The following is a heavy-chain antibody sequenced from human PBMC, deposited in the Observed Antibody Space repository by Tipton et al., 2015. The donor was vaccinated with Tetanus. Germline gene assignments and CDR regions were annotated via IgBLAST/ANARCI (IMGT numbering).Heavy chain of an antibody. CDR2: IYINGRN. Sequence: TLSLTCTVSGDSISSNYWSWIRQPAGKGPEWIGRIYINGRNNYNPSLKSRVTMSIDTSKNQFSLNLRSVTAADTGVYYCAKLIRQWLAPDYNIWGQGTLVTVSS. J-gene: IGHJ4*02. D-gene: IGHD6-19*01. CDR1: GDSISSNY. V-gene: IGHV4-4*07. CDR3: AKLIRQWLAPDYNI.